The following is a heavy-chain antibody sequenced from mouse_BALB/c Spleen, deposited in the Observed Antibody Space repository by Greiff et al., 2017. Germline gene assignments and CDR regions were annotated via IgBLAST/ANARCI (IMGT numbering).Heavy chain of an antibody. CDR1: GFTFSSFG. Sequence: EVMLVESGGGLVQPGGSRKLSCAASGFTFSSFGMHWVRQAPEKGLEWVAYISSGSSTIYYADTVKGRFTISRDNPKNTLFLQMTSLRSEDTAMYYCARDGPTGFAYWGQGTLVTVSA. CDR2: ISSGSSTI. J-gene: IGHJ3*01. V-gene: IGHV5-17*02. D-gene: IGHD1-1*01. CDR3: ARDGPTGFAY.